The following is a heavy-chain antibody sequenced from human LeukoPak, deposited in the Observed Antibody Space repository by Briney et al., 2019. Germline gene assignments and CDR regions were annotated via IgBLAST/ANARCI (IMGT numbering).Heavy chain of an antibody. J-gene: IGHJ4*02. CDR3: ARDRYQYSSSWNFDY. V-gene: IGHV4-59*12. Sequence: SETLSLTCTVSGGSISSYYWSWIRQPPGKGLEWIGYIYYSGSTNYNPSLKSRVTISVDTSKNQFSLKLSSVTAADTAVYYCARDRYQYSSSWNFDYWGQGTLVTVSS. D-gene: IGHD6-13*01. CDR1: GGSISSYY. CDR2: IYYSGST.